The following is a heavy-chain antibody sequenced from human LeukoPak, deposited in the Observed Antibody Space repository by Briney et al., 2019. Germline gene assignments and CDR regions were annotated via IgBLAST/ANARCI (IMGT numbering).Heavy chain of an antibody. V-gene: IGHV1-69*01. D-gene: IGHD2-2*01. CDR2: IIPIFGIA. J-gene: IGHJ5*02. CDR3: ARDTRHRYCSSSSCYRGWFDP. CDR1: GGTFSSYA. Sequence: GSSVKVSCKASGGTFSSYAISWVRQAPGQGLEWMGGIIPIFGIANYAQKFQGRVTITADESTSTAYMELSSLRSEDTAVYYCARDTRHRYCSSSSCYRGWFDPWGQGTLVTVSS.